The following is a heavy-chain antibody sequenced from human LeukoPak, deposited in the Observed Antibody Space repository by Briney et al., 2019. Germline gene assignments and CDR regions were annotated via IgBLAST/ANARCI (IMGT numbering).Heavy chain of an antibody. V-gene: IGHV4-61*02. J-gene: IGHJ5*02. D-gene: IGHD5-18*01. Sequence: PSETLSLTCTVSGGSISSGSYYWSWIRQPAGKGLEWIGRIYTSGSTNYNPSLKSRVTISVDTSKNQFSLKLSSVTAADTAVYYCARDAGYSYGPRWFDPWGQGTLVTVSS. CDR1: GGSISSGSYY. CDR3: ARDAGYSYGPRWFDP. CDR2: IYTSGST.